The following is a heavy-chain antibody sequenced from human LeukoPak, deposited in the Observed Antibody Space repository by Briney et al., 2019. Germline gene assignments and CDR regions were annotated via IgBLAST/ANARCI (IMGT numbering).Heavy chain of an antibody. Sequence: PSETLSLTCAVYGGSFSGYYWSWVRQPPGKGLEWIGEINHSGSTNYNPSLKRRVTISVDTSKNQFSLKLSSVTAADTGVYYCAREGIVVVPAAMLDAFDIWGQGTMVTVSS. CDR1: GGSFSGYY. V-gene: IGHV4-34*01. CDR2: INHSGST. D-gene: IGHD2-2*01. J-gene: IGHJ3*02. CDR3: AREGIVVVPAAMLDAFDI.